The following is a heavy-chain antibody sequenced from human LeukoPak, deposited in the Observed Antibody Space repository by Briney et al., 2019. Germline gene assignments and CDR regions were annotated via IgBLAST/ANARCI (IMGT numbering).Heavy chain of an antibody. CDR1: GYTFTRYA. CDR3: ARDRVVGLGIDNAFDI. D-gene: IGHD2-15*01. Sequence: SVKVSCKASGYTFTRYAISWVRQAPGQGLEWMGGIIPVFGTANYAQKFQGRVTITADESTSTAYMELSSLRSEDTAVFYCARDRVVGLGIDNAFDIWGHGTMVTVSS. V-gene: IGHV1-69*13. J-gene: IGHJ3*02. CDR2: IIPVFGTA.